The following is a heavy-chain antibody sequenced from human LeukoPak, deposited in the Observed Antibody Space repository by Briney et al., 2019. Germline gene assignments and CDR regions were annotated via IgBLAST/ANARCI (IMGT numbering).Heavy chain of an antibody. V-gene: IGHV3-48*01. Sequence: GGSLRLSCAASGFTFSSYSMNWVRQAPGKGLEWVSYISSSSSTIYYADSVKGRFTIPRDNAKNSLYLQMNSLRAEDTAVYYCTTSYGDPCYYYGMDVWGQGTTVTVSS. D-gene: IGHD4-17*01. CDR3: TTSYGDPCYYYGMDV. J-gene: IGHJ6*02. CDR2: ISSSSSTI. CDR1: GFTFSSYS.